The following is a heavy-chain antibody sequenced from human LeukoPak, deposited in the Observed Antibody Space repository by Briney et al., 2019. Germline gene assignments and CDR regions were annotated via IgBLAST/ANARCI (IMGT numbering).Heavy chain of an antibody. CDR1: GGSFSGYY. CDR3: ARARGTEAVDS. D-gene: IGHD6-19*01. V-gene: IGHV4-34*01. CDR2: INHSGST. J-gene: IGHJ4*02. Sequence: SETLSLTCAVYGGSFSGYYWTWIRQPPGKGLEWIGEINHSGSTNYNPSLKSRFTLSVDTSKNQFSLKMRSATAADTGVYYCARARGTEAVDSWGQGTLVTVSS.